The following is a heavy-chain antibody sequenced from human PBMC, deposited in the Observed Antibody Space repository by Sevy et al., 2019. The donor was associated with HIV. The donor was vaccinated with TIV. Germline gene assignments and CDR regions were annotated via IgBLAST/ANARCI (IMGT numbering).Heavy chain of an antibody. V-gene: IGHV3-30*03. CDR2: ISYDGSNK. CDR3: ARDLGIAVAPDY. CDR1: GFTFSSYG. J-gene: IGHJ4*02. Sequence: GGSLRLSCAASGFTFSSYGMHWVRQAPGKGLEWVAVISYDGSNKYYADSVKGRFTISRDNSKNTLFLQMNSLRAEDTAFYYCARDLGIAVAPDYWGQGTLVTVSS. D-gene: IGHD6-19*01.